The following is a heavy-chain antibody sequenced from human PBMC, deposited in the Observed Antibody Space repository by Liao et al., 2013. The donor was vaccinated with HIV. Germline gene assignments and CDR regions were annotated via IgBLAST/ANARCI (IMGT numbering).Heavy chain of an antibody. J-gene: IGHJ4*02. V-gene: IGHV4-4*07. CDR1: GGSISSYS. CDR2: IYTTGNT. CDR3: ARGRGFFDY. Sequence: QLQESGPGLVKPSETLSLTCTVSGGSISSYSWSWIRQAAGQGLEWIGHIYTTGNTNYNPSLKIPVTMSIDTPRNQFSLKLTSVTAADTAVYYCARGRGFFDYWGQGTLVTVSS.